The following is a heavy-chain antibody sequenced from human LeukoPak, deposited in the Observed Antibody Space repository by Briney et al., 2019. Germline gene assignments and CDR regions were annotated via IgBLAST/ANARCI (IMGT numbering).Heavy chain of an antibody. V-gene: IGHV4-59*01. Sequence: PSETLSLTCTVSGGSISSYYWSWIRQPPGKGLEWIGCIYYSGSTNYNPSLKSRVTISVDTSKNQFSLKLSSVTAADTAVYYCARANYYDSSGWGDYYYYYGMDVWGQGTTVTVSS. CDR1: GGSISSYY. D-gene: IGHD3-22*01. J-gene: IGHJ6*02. CDR3: ARANYYDSSGWGDYYYYYGMDV. CDR2: IYYSGST.